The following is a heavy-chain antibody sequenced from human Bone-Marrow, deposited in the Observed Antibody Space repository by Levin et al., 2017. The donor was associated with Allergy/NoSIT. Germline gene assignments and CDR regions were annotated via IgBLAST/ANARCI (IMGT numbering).Heavy chain of an antibody. Sequence: PGGSLRLSCAGSGFPFSTYSFNWVRQAPGKGLEWVSSISSSGLSTYYADSVKGRFSGSRDNPKNSLYLQMNSLRADDTAVYYCAREGVVVGSDYYYYYVDVWGKGTTVTVSS. CDR1: GFPFSTYS. V-gene: IGHV3-21*01. CDR3: AREGVVVGSDYYYYYVDV. D-gene: IGHD3-22*01. J-gene: IGHJ6*03. CDR2: ISSSGLST.